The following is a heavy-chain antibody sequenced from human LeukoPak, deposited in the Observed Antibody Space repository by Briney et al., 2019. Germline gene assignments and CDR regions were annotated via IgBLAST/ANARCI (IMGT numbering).Heavy chain of an antibody. D-gene: IGHD2-21*01. CDR1: GFTLGVST. V-gene: IGHV3-48*01. J-gene: IGHJ4*02. CDR2: ISPSRGSI. Sequence: GGSVRLSCAVSGFTLGVSTMNWARLHPRRGREWLSYISPSRGSIAYADSVSGRFTITSDSAKNSVYLQINNLRAEDTAVYYCARDRDWAFDYWGQGILVTVSS. CDR3: ARDRDWAFDY.